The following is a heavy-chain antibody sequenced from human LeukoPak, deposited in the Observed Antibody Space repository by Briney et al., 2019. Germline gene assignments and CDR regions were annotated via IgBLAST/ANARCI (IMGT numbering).Heavy chain of an antibody. D-gene: IGHD3-10*01. CDR1: GYTFTSYD. J-gene: IGHJ3*01. CDR2: MNPNSGNT. CDR3: AREWPRITMVRGPFDY. V-gene: IGHV1-8*01. Sequence: GASVKVSCKASGYTFTSYDINWVRQATGQGLEWMGWMNPNSGNTGYAQKFQGRVTMTRNTSISTAYMELSRLRSDDTAVYYCAREWPRITMVRGPFDYWGQGTMVTVSS.